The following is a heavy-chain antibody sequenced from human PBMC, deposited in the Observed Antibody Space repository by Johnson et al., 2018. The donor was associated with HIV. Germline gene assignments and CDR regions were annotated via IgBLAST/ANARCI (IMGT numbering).Heavy chain of an antibody. CDR2: IRYDGSNK. J-gene: IGHJ3*02. CDR1: GFTFDDYG. V-gene: IGHV3-30*02. D-gene: IGHD6-19*01. Sequence: QVQLVESGGSVVRPGGSLRLSCAASGFTFDDYGMHWVRQAPGKGLEWVAFIRYDGSNKYYADSVKGRFTISRDNSKNTLYLQMNSLRADDTAVYYCAREGGQWLVLVDAFDIWGQGTMVTVSS. CDR3: AREGGQWLVLVDAFDI.